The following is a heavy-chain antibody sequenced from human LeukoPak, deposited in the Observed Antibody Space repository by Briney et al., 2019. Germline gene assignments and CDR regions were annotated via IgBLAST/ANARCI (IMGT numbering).Heavy chain of an antibody. CDR3: ARDLLGTNYYDGMDV. D-gene: IGHD3-16*01. V-gene: IGHV3-13*01. CDR2: IGTAGDT. J-gene: IGHJ6*02. CDR1: GFTFSRHD. Sequence: GGSLRLSCAGSGFTFSRHDMHWVRQATGKGLEWVSGIGTAGDTYYAGSVRGRFTISRENAKNSLYLQMNSLRAGDTAVYYCARDLLGTNYYDGMDVWGQGTTVTVSS.